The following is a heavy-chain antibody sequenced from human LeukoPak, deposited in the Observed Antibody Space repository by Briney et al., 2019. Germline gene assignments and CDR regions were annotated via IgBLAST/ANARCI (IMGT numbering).Heavy chain of an antibody. CDR3: AREDDDYGSGSYYLGY. CDR1: GFSVSRNY. V-gene: IGHV3-7*01. D-gene: IGHD3-10*01. CDR2: IKQDGSEK. Sequence: GGSLRLSCAASGFSVSRNYLSWVRQAPGKGLEWVANIKQDGSEKYYVDSVKGRFTISRDNAKNSLYPQMNSLRAEDTTVYYCAREDDDYGSGSYYLGYWGQGTLVTVSS. J-gene: IGHJ4*02.